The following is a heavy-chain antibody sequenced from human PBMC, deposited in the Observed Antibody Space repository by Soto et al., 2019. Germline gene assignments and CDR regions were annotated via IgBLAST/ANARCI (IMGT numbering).Heavy chain of an antibody. Sequence: QVQLVESGGGVVQPGRSLRLYCAASGFTFSSYGMHWVRQAPGKGLEWVAVIWYDGSNKYYADSVKGRFTISRDNSKNTLYLQMNSLRAEDTAVYYCARTPAAAILYFDYWGQGTLVTVSS. CDR2: IWYDGSNK. D-gene: IGHD2-2*02. J-gene: IGHJ4*02. CDR3: ARTPAAAILYFDY. V-gene: IGHV3-33*01. CDR1: GFTFSSYG.